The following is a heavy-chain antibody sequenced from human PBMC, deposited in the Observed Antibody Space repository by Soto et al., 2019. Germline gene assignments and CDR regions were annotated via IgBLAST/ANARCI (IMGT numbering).Heavy chain of an antibody. D-gene: IGHD6-6*01. Sequence: SETLSLTCTVSGGSVSSGSYYWSWIRQPPGKGLEWIGYIYYGGSTNYNPSLKSRVTISVDTSKNQFSLKLSSVTAAHTAVYYCARAPKVSGSSQTRPDFWGQGTLVTV. CDR1: GGSVSSGSYY. CDR2: IYYGGST. CDR3: ARAPKVSGSSQTRPDF. J-gene: IGHJ4*02. V-gene: IGHV4-61*01.